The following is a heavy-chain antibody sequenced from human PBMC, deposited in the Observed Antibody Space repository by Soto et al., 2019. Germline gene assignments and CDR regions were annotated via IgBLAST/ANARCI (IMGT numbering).Heavy chain of an antibody. Sequence: TLSLTCVVYGESFSGYYWSWIRQPPGQGLEWIGGIINSGTTNYNPSLKSRVTMSVDTSKNQFSLNLNSVTAADTAVYYCGRDXPVTRTIDYWGQGTLVTVSS. D-gene: IGHD4-17*01. V-gene: IGHV4-34*12. CDR2: IINSGTT. CDR3: GRDXPVTRTIDY. J-gene: IGHJ4*02. CDR1: GESFSGYY.